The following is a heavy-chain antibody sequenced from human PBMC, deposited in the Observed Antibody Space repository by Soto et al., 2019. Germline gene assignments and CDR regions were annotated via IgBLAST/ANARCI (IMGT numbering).Heavy chain of an antibody. V-gene: IGHV3-33*01. Sequence: GGSLRLSCAASGFTFSSYGMHWVRQAPGKGLEWVAVIWYDGSNKYYADSVKGRFTISRDNSKSTLYLQMNSLRAEDTAVYYCASDFLAYCGGDCYPQDAEYFQHWGQGTLVTVSS. J-gene: IGHJ1*01. D-gene: IGHD2-21*02. CDR2: IWYDGSNK. CDR1: GFTFSSYG. CDR3: ASDFLAYCGGDCYPQDAEYFQH.